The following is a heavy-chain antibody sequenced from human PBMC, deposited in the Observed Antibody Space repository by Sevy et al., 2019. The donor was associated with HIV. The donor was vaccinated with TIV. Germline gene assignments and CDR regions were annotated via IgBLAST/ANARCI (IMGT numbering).Heavy chain of an antibody. CDR3: VRQDLATAAPRPY. CDR1: GEPFGGYY. V-gene: IGHV4-34*01. D-gene: IGHD6-6*01. Sequence: SETLSLTCTVHGEPFGGYYWSWIRQPPGKGLEWIGEINHSGITHYNPSLKSRVTLSVDTSKNHFSLKLSSVTAADTAVYYCVRQDLATAAPRPYWGQGSLVTVSS. CDR2: INHSGIT. J-gene: IGHJ4*02.